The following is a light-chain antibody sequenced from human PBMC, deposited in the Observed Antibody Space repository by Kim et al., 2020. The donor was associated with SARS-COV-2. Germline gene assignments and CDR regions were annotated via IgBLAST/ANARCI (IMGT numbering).Light chain of an antibody. Sequence: ALGKTVRITCQGDRLRSYYASWYQQKPGQAPVRVIYGKNNRPSGIPDRFSGSSSGNTASLTITGAQAEDEADYYCNSRDSSGNHWVFGGGTQLTVL. CDR2: GKN. J-gene: IGLJ3*02. CDR1: RLRSYY. V-gene: IGLV3-19*01. CDR3: NSRDSSGNHWV.